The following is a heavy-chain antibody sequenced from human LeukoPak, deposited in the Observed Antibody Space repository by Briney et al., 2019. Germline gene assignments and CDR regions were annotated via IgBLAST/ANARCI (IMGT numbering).Heavy chain of an antibody. CDR3: ARQRYQLPRKLFDY. Sequence: ASVKVSCKASGGTFSSYTISWARQAPGQGLEWMGIINPSGGSTSYAQKFQGRVTMTRDTSTSTIYMELSSLRSEDTAVYYCARQRYQLPRKLFDYWGQGTLVTVSS. CDR2: INPSGGST. V-gene: IGHV1-46*01. D-gene: IGHD2-2*01. J-gene: IGHJ4*02. CDR1: GGTFSSYT.